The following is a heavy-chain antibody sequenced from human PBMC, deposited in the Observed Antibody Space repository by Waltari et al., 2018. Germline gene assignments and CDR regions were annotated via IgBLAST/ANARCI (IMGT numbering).Heavy chain of an antibody. Sequence: QVQLVQSGAEVKKPGSSVKVSCKASGGTFSSYAIFGTANYAQKFQGRVTITADESTSTAYMELSSLRSEDTAVYYCARAAPGSRPLLRFLEWLPFDYWGQGTLVTVSS. V-gene: IGHV1-69*01. CDR2: FGTA. J-gene: IGHJ4*02. CDR1: GGTFSSYA. D-gene: IGHD3-3*01. CDR3: ARAAPGSRPLLRFLEWLPFDY.